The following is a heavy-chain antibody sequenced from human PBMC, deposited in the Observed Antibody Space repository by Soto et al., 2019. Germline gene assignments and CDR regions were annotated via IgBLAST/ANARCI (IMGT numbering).Heavy chain of an antibody. CDR1: GGSISSYY. CDR2: IYYSGST. V-gene: IGHV4-59*08. D-gene: IGHD5-12*01. J-gene: IGHJ4*02. Sequence: SSETLSLTCTVSGGSISSYYWSWIRQPPGKGLEWIGYIYYSGSTNYNPSLKSRVTISVDTSKNQFSLKLSSVTAADTAVYYCASERLSGYDYAHFDYWGQGTLVTVSS. CDR3: ASERLSGYDYAHFDY.